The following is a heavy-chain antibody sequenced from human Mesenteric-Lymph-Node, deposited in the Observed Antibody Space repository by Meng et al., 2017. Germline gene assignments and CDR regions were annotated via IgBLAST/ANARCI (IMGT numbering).Heavy chain of an antibody. CDR2: ISYDGNTA. V-gene: IGHV3-30*01. CDR1: GFTFSSFP. Sequence: QVQLVESGGGVVQPGRSLRLPGAAFGFTFSSFPMHWVRQAPGKGLKWVIFISYDGNTAYYADSVKGRFTVSRDNSKNTLALQMNSLRPEDTAVYYCARPPPRAENWYLDLWGRGTLVTVSS. CDR3: ARPPPRAENWYLDL. J-gene: IGHJ2*01.